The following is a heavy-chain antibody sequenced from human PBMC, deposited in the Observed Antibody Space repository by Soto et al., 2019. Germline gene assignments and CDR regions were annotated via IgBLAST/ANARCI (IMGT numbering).Heavy chain of an antibody. D-gene: IGHD6-19*01. CDR1: GGTFSSYA. V-gene: IGHV1-69*12. Sequence: QVQLVQSGAEVKKPGSSVKVSCKASGGTFSSYAISWVRQAPGQGLEWMGGIIPIFGTANYAQKFQGRVTITADESTSTAYMKLSSLRSEDTAVYYCAGSSGWYTQDAFDIWGQETMVTVSS. CDR3: AGSSGWYTQDAFDI. J-gene: IGHJ3*02. CDR2: IIPIFGTA.